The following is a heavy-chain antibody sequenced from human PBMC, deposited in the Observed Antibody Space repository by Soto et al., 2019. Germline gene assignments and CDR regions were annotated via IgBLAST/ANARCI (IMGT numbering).Heavy chain of an antibody. J-gene: IGHJ4*02. CDR2: ISYDGSNK. CDR1: GFTFSSYA. Sequence: GGSLRLSCAASGFTFSSYAMHWVRQAPGKGLEWVAVISYDGSNKYYADSVKGRFTISRDNSKNTLYLQMNSLRAEDTAVYYCARAFWGSYRVDYWGQGTLVTVSS. D-gene: IGHD3-16*02. V-gene: IGHV3-30-3*01. CDR3: ARAFWGSYRVDY.